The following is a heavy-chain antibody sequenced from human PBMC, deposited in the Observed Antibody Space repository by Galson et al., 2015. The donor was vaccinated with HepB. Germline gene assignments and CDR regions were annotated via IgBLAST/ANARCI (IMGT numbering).Heavy chain of an antibody. V-gene: IGHV3-72*01. CDR3: LRAVAYGAFDI. J-gene: IGHJ3*02. Sequence: SLRLSCAASGFTFSDHVMDWVRQAPGKGLEWVGRIRSKVNSYTTEYAASVKGRFTISRDDSKNSLFLRMNSLKTEDTAVYYCLRAVAYGAFDIWGQGTMVTVSS. CDR2: IRSKVNSYTT. CDR1: GFTFSDHV. D-gene: IGHD2-21*01.